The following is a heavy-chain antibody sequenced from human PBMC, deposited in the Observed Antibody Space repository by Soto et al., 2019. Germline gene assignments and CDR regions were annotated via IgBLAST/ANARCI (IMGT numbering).Heavy chain of an antibody. CDR2: INAGNGNT. D-gene: IGHD1-20*01. J-gene: IGHJ4*02. Sequence: QVQLVQSGAEVKKSGASVKVSCKASGYTITSYAMHWVRQAPGQRLEWMGWINAGNGNTKYSQKFQGRVTITRDTSASTAYMELSSLRSEDTAVYYCARSITLAGDYWGQGTLVTVSS. CDR3: ARSITLAGDY. CDR1: GYTITSYA. V-gene: IGHV1-3*01.